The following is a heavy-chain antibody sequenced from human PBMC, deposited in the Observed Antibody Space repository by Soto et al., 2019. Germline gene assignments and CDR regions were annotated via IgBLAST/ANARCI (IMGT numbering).Heavy chain of an antibody. CDR2: IIPMFAAT. J-gene: IGHJ4*02. Sequence: QVQLAQSGAEMTKPGSSVKVSCRASRGSFSDFAFSWVRQAPGQGLEWMGGIIPMFAATKYAQRLQDRVTITADESTNTVYLALNSLTSEDTAIYYCARGAIAAVPAALSSYHDYTNYRFDSWGQGTLVTVSS. CDR3: ARGAIAAVPAALSSYHDYTNYRFDS. D-gene: IGHD2-15*01. V-gene: IGHV1-69*01. CDR1: RGSFSDFA.